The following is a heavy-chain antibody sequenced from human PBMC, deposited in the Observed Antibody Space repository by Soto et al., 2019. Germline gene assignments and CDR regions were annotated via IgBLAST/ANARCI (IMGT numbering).Heavy chain of an antibody. CDR2: IYPGDSDT. J-gene: IGHJ6*02. V-gene: IGHV5-51*01. D-gene: IGHD1-7*01. Sequence: GESLKISCKGSGYSFSNYWIGWVRQMPGKGLEWMGIIYPGDSDTRYSPSFQGQVAISADKSISTAYLHWSSLKASDTAMYYCARQSIELSKGPLYYYPMDVWGQGTTVTVS. CDR1: GYSFSNYW. CDR3: ARQSIELSKGPLYYYPMDV.